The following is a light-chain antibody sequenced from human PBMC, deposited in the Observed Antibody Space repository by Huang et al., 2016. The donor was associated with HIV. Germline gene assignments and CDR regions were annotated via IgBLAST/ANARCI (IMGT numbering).Light chain of an antibody. Sequence: EIVLTQSPGTLSLSAGEPATLSCRDSQTMNSQYLVWYQQKPGQAPRVLIYGASSRATGTPDRFSGSGSGTDFTLTISRLEAEDSAVYYCQQNGRSTTFGQGTRVEIK. CDR3: QQNGRSTT. CDR2: GAS. V-gene: IGKV3-20*01. J-gene: IGKJ1*01. CDR1: QTMNSQY.